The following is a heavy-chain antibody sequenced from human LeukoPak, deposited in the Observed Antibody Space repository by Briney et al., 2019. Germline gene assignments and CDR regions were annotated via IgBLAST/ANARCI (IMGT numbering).Heavy chain of an antibody. CDR2: IYYTGST. CDR3: ARHDYGDYGGVHY. Sequence: PSETLSLTCTVSGGSISSNTYYWGWIRQPPGKGLEWIGSIYYTGSTYYNPSLKSRVTISVDTSENQFSLKLSSVTAADTAVYYCARHDYGDYGGVHYWGQGTLVTVSS. V-gene: IGHV4-39*01. D-gene: IGHD4-17*01. CDR1: GGSISSNTYY. J-gene: IGHJ4*02.